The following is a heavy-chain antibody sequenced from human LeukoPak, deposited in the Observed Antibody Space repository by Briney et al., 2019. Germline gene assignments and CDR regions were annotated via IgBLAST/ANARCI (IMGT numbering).Heavy chain of an antibody. J-gene: IGHJ4*02. Sequence: GESLKISCKDSGDSFINNWIGWVRQMPGKGLEYVGVIYPGDSDTRYSPPFQGQVTISADKSINTAYLQWSSLKASDTAMYYCARTHPYYDSSGYCDYWGQGTLVTVSS. CDR1: GDSFINNW. CDR2: IYPGDSDT. D-gene: IGHD3-22*01. CDR3: ARTHPYYDSSGYCDY. V-gene: IGHV5-51*01.